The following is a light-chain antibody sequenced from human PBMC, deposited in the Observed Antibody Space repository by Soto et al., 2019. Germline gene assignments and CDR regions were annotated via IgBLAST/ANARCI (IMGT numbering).Light chain of an antibody. CDR1: SSDVSAYNY. J-gene: IGLJ7*01. CDR3: CSYADNNDYV. Sequence: QSVLTQPPSASGSLGQSVTISCTGTSSDVSAYNYVSWYQQHPGKAPKLMIYEVTRWPSGVPDRFSGSKSGNTASLNVSGLQAEDEADYYCCSYADNNDYVFGTGTQLTVL. CDR2: EVT. V-gene: IGLV2-8*01.